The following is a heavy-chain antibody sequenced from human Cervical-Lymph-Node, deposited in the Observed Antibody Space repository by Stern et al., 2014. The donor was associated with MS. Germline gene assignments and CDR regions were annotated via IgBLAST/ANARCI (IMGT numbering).Heavy chain of an antibody. CDR1: GGSISSYY. CDR2: IYYSGST. CDR3: ARDNSRKKEGHGMDV. V-gene: IGHV4-59*01. J-gene: IGHJ6*02. D-gene: IGHD2-21*01. Sequence: QLQLQESGPGLVKPSETLSLTCTVSGGSISSYYWSWIRQPPGKGLEWIGYIYYSGSTNYNPSLKSRVTISVDTSKNQFSLKLSSVTAADTAVYYCARDNSRKKEGHGMDVWGQGTTVTVSS.